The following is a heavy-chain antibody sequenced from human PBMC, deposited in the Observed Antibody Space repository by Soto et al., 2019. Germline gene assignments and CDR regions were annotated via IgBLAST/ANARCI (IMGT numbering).Heavy chain of an antibody. J-gene: IGHJ4*02. CDR3: VRDSGAKLSSS. D-gene: IGHD6-13*01. Sequence: QVQLVQSGAEVKKPGSSVTVSCKASGGTFSSYRINWVRQAPGQGLEWVGGIVPIYRTAYYAQKFQGRVTITADESARTSYMDLRSLKSQDTAVYYCVRDSGAKLSSSWGQGTLVTVSS. V-gene: IGHV1-69*01. CDR1: GGTFSSYR. CDR2: IVPIYRTA.